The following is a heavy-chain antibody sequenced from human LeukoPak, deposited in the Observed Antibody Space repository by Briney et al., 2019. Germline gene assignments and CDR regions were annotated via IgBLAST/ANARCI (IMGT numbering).Heavy chain of an antibody. D-gene: IGHD3-22*01. CDR3: ARGRTYYYDSSVYFDY. CDR2: ISGSGGST. V-gene: IGHV3-23*01. J-gene: IGHJ4*02. Sequence: GGSLRLSCAASGFTFSSYAMSWVRQAPGKGLEWVSAISGSGGSTYYADSVKGRFTISRDNSKNTLYLQMNSLRAEDTAVYYCARGRTYYYDSSVYFDYWGQGTLVTVSS. CDR1: GFTFSSYA.